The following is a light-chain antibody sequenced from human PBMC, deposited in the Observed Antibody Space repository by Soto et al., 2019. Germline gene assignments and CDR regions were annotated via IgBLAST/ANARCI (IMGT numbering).Light chain of an antibody. J-gene: IGKJ1*01. CDR3: LQYHNLWA. CDR1: QNIYSN. Sequence: IVMTQSPATLSVSPGERATLSCRASQNIYSNVAWYQQRPGQAPRLLIYRASTRAIGIPARFSGSGSGTEFTLTISSLQSEDFTVYSCLQYHNLWAFGQGTKVEIK. V-gene: IGKV3-15*01. CDR2: RAS.